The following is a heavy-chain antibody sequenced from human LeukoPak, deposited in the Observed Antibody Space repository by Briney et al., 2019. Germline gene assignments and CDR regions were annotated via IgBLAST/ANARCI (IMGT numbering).Heavy chain of an antibody. CDR3: QLLPKPDY. D-gene: IGHD2-2*01. CDR1: KFAFSSYA. CDR2: ISGGGGNT. Sequence: GGSLRLSCAASKFAFSSYAMSWVRQAPGKGLEWVSAISGGGGNTYYADSVKGRFTISRDNSKNTLYLQMNSLRAEDTAVYWCQLLPKPDYWGQGTLVTVSS. J-gene: IGHJ4*02. V-gene: IGHV3-23*01.